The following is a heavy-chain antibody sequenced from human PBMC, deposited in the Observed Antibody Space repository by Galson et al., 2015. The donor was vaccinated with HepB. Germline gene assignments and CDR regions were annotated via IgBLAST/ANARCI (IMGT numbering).Heavy chain of an antibody. J-gene: IGHJ4*02. Sequence: SVKVSCKASGYSFASYGLSWGRQAPGQGLQWMGWISAYNGNTNFAAGLQDRVILTTDTSTGTAYLELRGLTSDDTAVYFCARDLHFYGSGFYYPCDHWGQGTRVTVSS. CDR1: GYSFASYG. CDR2: ISAYNGNT. CDR3: ARDLHFYGSGFYYPCDH. D-gene: IGHD3-10*01. V-gene: IGHV1-18*01.